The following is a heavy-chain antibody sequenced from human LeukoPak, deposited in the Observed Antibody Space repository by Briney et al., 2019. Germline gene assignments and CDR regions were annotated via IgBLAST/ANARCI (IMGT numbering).Heavy chain of an antibody. V-gene: IGHV3-30*02. CDR2: IRYDGSNK. CDR3: AKDYGSGSYSYFDY. J-gene: IGHJ4*02. Sequence: GGSLRLSCAASGFTFSSYGMHWVRQAPGKGLEWVAFIRYDGSNKYYADSVKGRFTISRDNSKNTLYLQMNSLRAEDTAVYYCAKDYGSGSYSYFDYWGQGTLVTVSS. CDR1: GFTFSSYG. D-gene: IGHD3-10*01.